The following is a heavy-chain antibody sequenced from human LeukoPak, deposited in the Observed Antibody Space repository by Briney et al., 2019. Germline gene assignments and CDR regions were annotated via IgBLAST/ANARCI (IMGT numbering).Heavy chain of an antibody. CDR1: GGTFSSYA. Sequence: ASVKVSCKASGGTFSSYAISWVRQAPGQGLEWMGGIIPIFGTANYAQKLQGRVTITADESTSTAYMEPSSLRSEDTAVYYCARSYPERRFYFDYWGQGTLVTVYS. J-gene: IGHJ4*02. V-gene: IGHV1-69*13. CDR3: ARSYPERRFYFDY. D-gene: IGHD1-1*01. CDR2: IIPIFGTA.